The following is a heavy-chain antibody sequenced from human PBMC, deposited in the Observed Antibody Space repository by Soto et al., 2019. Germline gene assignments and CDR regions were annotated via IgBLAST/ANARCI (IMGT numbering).Heavy chain of an antibody. CDR2: ISYDGSNK. CDR3: AKDRNFIYSPEI. D-gene: IGHD2-15*01. V-gene: IGHV3-30*18. J-gene: IGHJ3*02. CDR1: GFAFGSYG. Sequence: PGGSLRLSCAASGFAFGSYGMHWVRQAPGKGLEWVTTISYDGSNKYYADSVRGRFTISRDDSKNTLYLQMNSLRPEDTAVYYCAKDRNFIYSPEIWGQGTMVTVSS.